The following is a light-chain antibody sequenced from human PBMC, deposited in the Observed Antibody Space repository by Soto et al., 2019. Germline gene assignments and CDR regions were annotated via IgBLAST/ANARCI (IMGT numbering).Light chain of an antibody. J-gene: IGLJ1*01. Sequence: QSALTQPPSASGSPGQSVAISCTGTSSDVGGYSYVSWYQQHPGKAPKLMIYEVSKRPSGVPDRFSGSKSGNTASLTVSGLQAEDEADYYCSSYLPTSILYVFGTGTKLTVL. CDR3: SSYLPTSILYV. CDR2: EVS. CDR1: SSDVGGYSY. V-gene: IGLV2-8*01.